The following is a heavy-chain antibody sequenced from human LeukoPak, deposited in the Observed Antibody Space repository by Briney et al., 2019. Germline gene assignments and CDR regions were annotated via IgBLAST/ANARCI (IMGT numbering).Heavy chain of an antibody. CDR2: INPNSGGT. J-gene: IGHJ4*02. D-gene: IGHD2/OR15-2a*01. V-gene: IGHV1-2*02. Sequence: ASVKVSCKASGYTFTNYAISWVRQAPGQGLEWMGWINPNSGGTNYAQKFQGRVTMTRDTSISTAYMELSRLRSDDTAVYYCARDGSTREGYFDYWGQGTLVTVSS. CDR3: ARDGSTREGYFDY. CDR1: GYTFTNYA.